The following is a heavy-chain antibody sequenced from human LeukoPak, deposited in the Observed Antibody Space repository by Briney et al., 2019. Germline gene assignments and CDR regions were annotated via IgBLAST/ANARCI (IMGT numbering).Heavy chain of an antibody. CDR3: ASVSTVTREYFDY. J-gene: IGHJ4*02. V-gene: IGHV5-51*01. CDR2: IYPGDSET. Sequence: GESLQISRKGSGYSFTSYWIGWVRQMPGKGLEWMGIIYPGDSETRYSPSFQGQVTISADKSISTAYLQWSSLKASDTAMYYCASVSTVTREYFDYWGQGTLVSVSS. D-gene: IGHD4-17*01. CDR1: GYSFTSYW.